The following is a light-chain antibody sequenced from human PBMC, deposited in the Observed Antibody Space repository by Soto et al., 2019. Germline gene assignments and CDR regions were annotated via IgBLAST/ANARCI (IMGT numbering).Light chain of an antibody. CDR2: KAS. CDR1: QDIGGR. Sequence: DIQMTQSPSSVSASVGDRITITCRASQDIGGRLAWYQQKPGKAPNLLIHKASHLESGVPSRFSGSGSGTEFTLTISSLQPGDFATYYCQHYNTYPWTFGQGTKVDI. J-gene: IGKJ1*01. V-gene: IGKV1-5*03. CDR3: QHYNTYPWT.